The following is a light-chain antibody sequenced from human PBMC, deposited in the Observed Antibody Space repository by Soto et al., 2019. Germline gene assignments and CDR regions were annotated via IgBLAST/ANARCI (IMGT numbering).Light chain of an antibody. V-gene: IGKV3-15*01. J-gene: IGKJ2*01. CDR3: LQYNNWPYS. CDR2: RAS. Sequence: EIVMTQSPATLSVSPGGSATLSCRASQHVSSNFAWYRQKPGQAPTLLIYRASTRATGIPARFSGSGSGTELTLTIRSLQSEDFAVYYCLQYNNWPYSFGQGTKLEIK. CDR1: QHVSSN.